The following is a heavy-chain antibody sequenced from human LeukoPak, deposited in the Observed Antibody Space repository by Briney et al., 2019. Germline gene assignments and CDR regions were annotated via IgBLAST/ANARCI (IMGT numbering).Heavy chain of an antibody. J-gene: IGHJ3*02. CDR1: GGSISSYY. CDR3: ATVYNETDAFDI. V-gene: IGHV4-59*01. D-gene: IGHD5-24*01. CDR2: IYYSGST. Sequence: SETLSLTCTVSGGSISSYYWSWIRQPPGKGLEWIGYIYYSGSTYYNPSLKSRVTISVDTSKNQFSLKLSSVTAADTAVYYCATVYNETDAFDIWGQGTMVTVSS.